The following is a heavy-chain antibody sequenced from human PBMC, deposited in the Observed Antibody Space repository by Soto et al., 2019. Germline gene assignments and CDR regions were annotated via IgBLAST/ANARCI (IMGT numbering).Heavy chain of an antibody. CDR1: GYTFTSYY. CDR2: IIPIFGTA. Sequence: SVKVSCKASGYTFTSYYMHWVRQAPGQGLEWMGGIIPIFGTANYAQKFQGRVTITADESTSTAYMELSSLRSEDTAVYYCARSVGSGSYPPDPYYYYGMDVWGQGTTVTVSS. V-gene: IGHV1-69*13. J-gene: IGHJ6*02. CDR3: ARSVGSGSYPPDPYYYYGMDV. D-gene: IGHD3-10*01.